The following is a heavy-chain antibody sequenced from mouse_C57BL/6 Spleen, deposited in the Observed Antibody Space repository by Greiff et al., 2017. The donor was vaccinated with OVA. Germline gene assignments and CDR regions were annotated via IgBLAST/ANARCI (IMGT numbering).Heavy chain of an antibody. V-gene: IGHV5-15*01. CDR1: GFTFSDYG. Sequence: EVQRVESGGGLVQPGGSLKLSCAASGFTFSDYGMAWVRQAPRKGPEWVAFISNLAYSIYYAATVTGRFPISRENAKNTLYLERSSLRSEDTAMYYCARHRDYAMDYWGQGTSVTVSS. J-gene: IGHJ4*01. D-gene: IGHD3-1*01. CDR2: ISNLAYSI. CDR3: ARHRDYAMDY.